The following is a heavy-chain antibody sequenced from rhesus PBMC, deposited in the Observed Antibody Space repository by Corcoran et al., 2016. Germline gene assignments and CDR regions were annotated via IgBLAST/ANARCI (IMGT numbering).Heavy chain of an antibody. V-gene: IGHV4-165*01. CDR1: GGSISGYY. J-gene: IGHJ4*01. CDR2: IGGSSEST. CDR3: ARVYSGSRYFDY. D-gene: IGHD6-25*01. Sequence: QVQLQESGPGVVKPSETLSLTCVVSGGSISGYYLWSWIRQPPGKGLEWIGYIGGSSESTNYHPSLKNRVIISKDTSKTQFSLKLSSVTAADTAVYYCARVYSGSRYFDYWGQGVLVTVSS.